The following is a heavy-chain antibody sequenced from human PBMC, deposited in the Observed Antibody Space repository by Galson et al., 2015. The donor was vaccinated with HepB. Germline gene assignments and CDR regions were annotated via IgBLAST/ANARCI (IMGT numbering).Heavy chain of an antibody. CDR2: IYPGDSDT. CDR1: GYSFTSYW. J-gene: IGHJ6*03. V-gene: IGHV5-51*01. CDR3: ARHLVEGGYTSPNYDYYYMDV. Sequence: QSGAEVKKPGESLKISCKGSGYSFTSYWIGWVRQMPGKGLEWMGIIYPGDSDTRYSPSFQGQVTISADKSISTAYLQWSSLKASDTAMYYCARHLVEGGYTSPNYDYYYMDVWGKGTTVTVSS. D-gene: IGHD4/OR15-4a*01.